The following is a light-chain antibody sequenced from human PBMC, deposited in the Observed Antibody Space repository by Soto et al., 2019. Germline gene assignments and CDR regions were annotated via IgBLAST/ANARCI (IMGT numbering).Light chain of an antibody. J-gene: IGKJ5*01. CDR1: QSISSH. CDR2: GAS. Sequence: EIVMTQSPATLSVSPGERATLSCRASQSISSHLVWYQQKPGQAPRLVIYGASTRVTGIPARFSGSGSGADFTLTISRLEPEDFAVYYCQLYGSSSITFGQGTRREIK. V-gene: IGKV3D-15*01. CDR3: QLYGSSSIT.